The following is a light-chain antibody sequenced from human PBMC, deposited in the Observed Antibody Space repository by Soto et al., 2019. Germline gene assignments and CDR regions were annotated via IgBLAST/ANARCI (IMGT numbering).Light chain of an antibody. Sequence: DIQITQSPSTLSGSVGDRVTITCRASQTISSWLAWYQQKPGKAPKLLIYKASTLKSGVPSRLSGSGSGTEFTLTISSLQPDDVATYYCQQYNNYSTFGQGTRLEIK. CDR1: QTISSW. CDR3: QQYNNYST. CDR2: KAS. J-gene: IGKJ5*01. V-gene: IGKV1-5*03.